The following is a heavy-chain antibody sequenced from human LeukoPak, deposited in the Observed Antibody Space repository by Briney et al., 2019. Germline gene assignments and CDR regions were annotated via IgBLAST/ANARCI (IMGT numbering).Heavy chain of an antibody. CDR1: SGSISSGDSY. V-gene: IGHV4-30-4*01. Sequence: SQTLSLTCTVSSGSISSGDSYWGWIRQPPGKGLEWIGYVYYSGNTYYNPSLKSRVTISVDTSKNQFSLKLNSVTAADAAVYYCVRLVETPRAFDSWGQGTLVTVSS. J-gene: IGHJ4*02. CDR2: VYYSGNT. CDR3: VRLVETPRAFDS. D-gene: IGHD3-3*01.